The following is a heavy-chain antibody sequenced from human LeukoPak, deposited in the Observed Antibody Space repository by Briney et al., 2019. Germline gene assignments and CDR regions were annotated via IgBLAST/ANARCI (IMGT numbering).Heavy chain of an antibody. Sequence: ASVKVSCKASGGTFSSYAISWVRQDPGQGLEWMGGIIPIFGTANYAQKFQGRVTITADESTSTAYMELSSLRSDDTAVYYCARARDGSDAFDIWGQGTMVTVSS. CDR3: ARARDGSDAFDI. D-gene: IGHD5-24*01. CDR2: IIPIFGTA. CDR1: GGTFSSYA. V-gene: IGHV1-69*13. J-gene: IGHJ3*02.